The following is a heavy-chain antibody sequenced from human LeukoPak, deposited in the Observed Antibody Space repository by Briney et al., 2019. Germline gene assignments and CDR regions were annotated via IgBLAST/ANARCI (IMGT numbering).Heavy chain of an antibody. J-gene: IGHJ4*02. D-gene: IGHD1-26*01. CDR2: ISGSGGST. V-gene: IGHV3-23*01. CDR1: GFTFSSYA. Sequence: GGSLRLSCAATGFTFSSYAMSWVRQAPGKGLEWVSAISGSGGSTYYADSVKGRFTISRDNSKNTLYLQMNSLRAEDTAVYYCAKLQWELLYFDYWGQGTLVTVSS. CDR3: AKLQWELLYFDY.